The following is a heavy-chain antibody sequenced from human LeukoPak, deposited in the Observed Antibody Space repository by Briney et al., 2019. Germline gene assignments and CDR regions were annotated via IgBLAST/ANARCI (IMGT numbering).Heavy chain of an antibody. Sequence: ASVKVSCKASGYTFTSYDINWVRQATGQGLEWMGWMNPNSGNTGYAQKFQGRVTMTRNTSISTAYMELSSLRSEDTAVYYCARGGDYYDFWSGYWGGDYYYGMDVWGQGTTVTVSS. CDR3: ARGGDYYDFWSGYWGGDYYYGMDV. CDR1: GYTFTSYD. CDR2: MNPNSGNT. V-gene: IGHV1-8*01. D-gene: IGHD3-3*01. J-gene: IGHJ6*02.